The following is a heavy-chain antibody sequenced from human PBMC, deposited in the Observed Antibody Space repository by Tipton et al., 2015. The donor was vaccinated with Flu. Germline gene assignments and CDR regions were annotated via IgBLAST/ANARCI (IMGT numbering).Heavy chain of an antibody. CDR1: GFNFDDYA. V-gene: IGHV3-9*01. CDR2: ISWNSGTI. CDR3: AKDMADDLQWFGELGFDL. Sequence: SLRLSCAASGFNFDDYAMYWVRQGPGKGLEWVSRISWNSGTIHYADAVKGRFTISRDNAKKSLFLQMNSLRVEDTAMYFCAKDMADDLQWFGELGFDLWGQGTMVTVSS. D-gene: IGHD3-10*01. J-gene: IGHJ3*01.